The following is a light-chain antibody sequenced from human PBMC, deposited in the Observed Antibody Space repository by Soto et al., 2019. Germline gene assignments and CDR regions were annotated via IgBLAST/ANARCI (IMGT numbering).Light chain of an antibody. CDR2: AAS. CDR1: QPISSF. J-gene: IGKJ1*01. CDR3: QQYNGYSL. Sequence: DIQITQSPSSLSASVGDRVTITCRASQPISSFLNWYQQKPGKAPKLLIYAASTLQSGVPSRFSGSGSGTDFTLTISSLQPEDFVTYYCQQYNGYSLFGQGTKVDIK. V-gene: IGKV1-39*01.